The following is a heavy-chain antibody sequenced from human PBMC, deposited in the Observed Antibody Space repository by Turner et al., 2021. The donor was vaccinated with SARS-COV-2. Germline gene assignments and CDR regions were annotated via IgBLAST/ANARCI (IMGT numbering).Heavy chain of an antibody. CDR3: ARADDGGNNYYYGMDV. J-gene: IGHJ6*02. CDR2: ISSSSSTI. Sequence: EVQLVESGGGLVQPGGSLRLSCAASGFTFSSYFMNWVRQAPGKGLEWVSYISSSSSTIYYADSVKGRFTISRDNAKNSLYLQMNSLRDEDTAVYYCARADDGGNNYYYGMDVWGQGTTVTVSS. V-gene: IGHV3-48*02. D-gene: IGHD4-17*01. CDR1: GFTFSSYF.